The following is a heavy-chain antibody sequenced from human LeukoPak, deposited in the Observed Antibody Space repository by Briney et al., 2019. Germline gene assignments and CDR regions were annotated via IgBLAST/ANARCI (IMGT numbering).Heavy chain of an antibody. CDR1: GFTFSSYA. CDR3: AKVGLTVTTILDYFDY. D-gene: IGHD4-11*01. V-gene: IGHV3-30*18. CDR2: ISYDGSNK. J-gene: IGHJ4*02. Sequence: GGSLRLSCAASGFTFSSYAMHWVRQAPGKGLEWVALISYDGSNKYYADSVKGRFSISRDNSKNTLYLQMNSLRAEDTAVYYCAKVGLTVTTILDYFDYWGQGTLVTVSS.